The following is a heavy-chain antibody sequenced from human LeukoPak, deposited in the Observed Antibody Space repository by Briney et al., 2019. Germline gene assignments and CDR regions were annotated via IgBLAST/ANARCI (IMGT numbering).Heavy chain of an antibody. V-gene: IGHV4-31*03. J-gene: IGHJ3*02. CDR2: IYYSGST. CDR1: GGSISSGDYY. CDR3: ARDTGRFNYAFVSI. D-gene: IGHD3-16*01. Sequence: PSQTLSLTCTVSGGSISSGDYYWSWIRQHPGKGLEWIGYIYYSGSTYYNPSLKSRVTISVDTSKNQFSLKLSSVTAADTAVYYCARDTGRFNYAFVSIWGQGTMVTVSS.